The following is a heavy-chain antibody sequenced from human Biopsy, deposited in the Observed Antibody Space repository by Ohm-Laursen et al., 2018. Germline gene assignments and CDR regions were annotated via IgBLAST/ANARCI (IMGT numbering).Heavy chain of an antibody. V-gene: IGHV1-69*06. CDR1: GYIFTSFG. Sequence: GSSVKVSCKGSGYIFTSFGVSWVRQAPGHGLEWVGSSIPLFNTANYADKFQGRVTLTADKSTTTAYMELSSLRSEDTAIYYCARFPLGAYDDSGSYRAVEHWYFDLWGRGTLVTVSS. D-gene: IGHD3-22*01. CDR3: ARFPLGAYDDSGSYRAVEHWYFDL. CDR2: SIPLFNTA. J-gene: IGHJ2*01.